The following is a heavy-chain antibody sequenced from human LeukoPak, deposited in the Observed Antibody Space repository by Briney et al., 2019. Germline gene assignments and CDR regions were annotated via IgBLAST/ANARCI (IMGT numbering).Heavy chain of an antibody. V-gene: IGHV3-23*01. CDR2: ISGSGGST. CDR3: AKSGYNRFDY. CDR1: GFTFSSFA. J-gene: IGHJ4*02. D-gene: IGHD5-24*01. Sequence: PGGSLRLSCAASGFTFSSFAMIWVRQAPGKGLEWVSGISGSGGSTYYADSVKGRFTISRDNSKNTLYLQMNSLRAEDTAVYYCAKSGYNRFDYWGQGTLVTVSS.